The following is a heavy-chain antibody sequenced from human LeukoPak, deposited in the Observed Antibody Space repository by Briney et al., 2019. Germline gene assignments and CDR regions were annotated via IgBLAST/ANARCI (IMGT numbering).Heavy chain of an antibody. V-gene: IGHV4-34*01. CDR1: GGSISDYY. Sequence: SETLSLICAVYGGSISDYYWSWIRQPPGKGLEWIGEISHSGSTDYNPSLKSRVTISVDTSKNQLSLKLNSVTAADTAVYYCARELGYCSGNNCYGGTFDYWGQGTLVTVSS. D-gene: IGHD2-2*01. CDR3: ARELGYCSGNNCYGGTFDY. CDR2: ISHSGST. J-gene: IGHJ4*02.